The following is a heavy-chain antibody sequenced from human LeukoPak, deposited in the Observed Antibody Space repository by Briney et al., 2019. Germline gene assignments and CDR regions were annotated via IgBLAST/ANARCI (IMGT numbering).Heavy chain of an antibody. V-gene: IGHV3-48*03. D-gene: IGHD6-19*01. Sequence: GGSLRLSCAASGFTFSSYEMNWVRQAPGKGLEWVSHISSSGSTIYYADSVKGRFTISRDNAKNSLYLQMNGLRAEDTAVYYCASPGVGEEWLALSGFDYWGQETLVTVSS. CDR3: ASPGVGEEWLALSGFDY. CDR2: ISSSGSTI. CDR1: GFTFSSYE. J-gene: IGHJ4*02.